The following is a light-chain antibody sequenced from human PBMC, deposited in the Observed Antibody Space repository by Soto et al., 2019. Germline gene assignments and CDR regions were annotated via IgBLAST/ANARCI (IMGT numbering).Light chain of an antibody. CDR2: AAS. Sequence: DIQMTQSPSSLSASVGDRVTITCRASQSISSYLNWYQQKPGKAPKLLIYAASSLQSGVPSRFSGSGSGTDVTLTISSLQPEDIATYYCQQSYSTQITFGQGTRLAIK. CDR1: QSISSY. CDR3: QQSYSTQIT. V-gene: IGKV1-39*01. J-gene: IGKJ5*01.